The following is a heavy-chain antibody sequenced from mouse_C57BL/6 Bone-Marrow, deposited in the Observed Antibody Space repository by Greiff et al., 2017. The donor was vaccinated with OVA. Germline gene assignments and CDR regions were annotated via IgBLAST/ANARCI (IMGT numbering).Heavy chain of an antibody. D-gene: IGHD1-2*01. V-gene: IGHV1-81*01. CDR2: IYPRSGNT. CDR3: ARAAHWYFDV. Sequence: VHLVESGAELARPGASVKLSCKASGYTFTSYGISWVKQRTGQGLEWIGEIYPRSGNTYYNEKFKGKATLTADKSSSTAYMELRSLTSEDSAVYFCARAAHWYFDVWGTGTTVTVSS. J-gene: IGHJ1*03. CDR1: GYTFTSYG.